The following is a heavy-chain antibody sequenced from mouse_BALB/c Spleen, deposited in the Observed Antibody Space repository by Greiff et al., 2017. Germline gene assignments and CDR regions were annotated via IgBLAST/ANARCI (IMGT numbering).Heavy chain of an antibody. CDR1: GYAFTNYL. CDR2: INPGSGGT. J-gene: IGHJ4*01. V-gene: IGHV1-54*01. D-gene: IGHD4-1*01. Sequence: QVQLKQSGAELVRPGTSVKVSCKASGYAFTNYLIEWVKQRPGQGLEWIGVINPGSGGTNYNEKFKGKATLSADKSSSTAYMQLSSLTSDDSAVYFCARRTGTFYAMDYWGQGTSVTVSS. CDR3: ARRTGTFYAMDY.